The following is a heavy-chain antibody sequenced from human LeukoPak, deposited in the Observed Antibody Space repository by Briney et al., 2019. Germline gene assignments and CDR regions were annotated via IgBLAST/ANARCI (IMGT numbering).Heavy chain of an antibody. V-gene: IGHV3-23*01. CDR3: AKLTILDIFDY. CDR1: GITFSSYG. CDR2: ISSTGGTT. D-gene: IGHD3-3*01. Sequence: PGGSLRLSCAAPGITFSSYGMSWVRQAPGKGLEWVSSISSTGGTTYYADSVKGRFTISRDNSKNTLYLQMNSLRAEDTAVYYCAKLTILDIFDYWGQGTLVTVSS. J-gene: IGHJ4*02.